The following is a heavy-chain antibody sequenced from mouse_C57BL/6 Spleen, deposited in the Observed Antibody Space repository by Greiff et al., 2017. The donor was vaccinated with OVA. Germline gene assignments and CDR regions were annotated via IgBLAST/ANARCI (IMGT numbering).Heavy chain of an antibody. D-gene: IGHD1-1*01. CDR2: IDPEDGET. CDR3: APTTVVERGAY. CDR1: GFNIKDYY. J-gene: IGHJ3*01. V-gene: IGHV14-2*01. Sequence: EVKLMESGAELVKPGASVKLSCTASGFNIKDYYMHWVKQRTEQGLEWIGRIDPEDGETKYDPKFKGKATITADTSSNTAYLQLSSLTSEDTAVYYCAPTTVVERGAYWGQGTLVTVSA.